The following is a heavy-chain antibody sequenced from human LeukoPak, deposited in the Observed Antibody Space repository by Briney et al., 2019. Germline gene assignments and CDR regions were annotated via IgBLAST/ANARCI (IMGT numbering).Heavy chain of an antibody. V-gene: IGHV3-23*01. CDR1: GFTFRSYA. Sequence: GGSLRLSCAASGFTFRSYAMSWVRQAPGKGLEWVSGISGSDGRTYYADSVKGRFTISRDNSKNTVYLQMNSLRAEDTAVYYCAKGGGAVAKDFDYWGQGTLVTVSS. CDR2: ISGSDGRT. D-gene: IGHD6-19*01. J-gene: IGHJ4*02. CDR3: AKGGGAVAKDFDY.